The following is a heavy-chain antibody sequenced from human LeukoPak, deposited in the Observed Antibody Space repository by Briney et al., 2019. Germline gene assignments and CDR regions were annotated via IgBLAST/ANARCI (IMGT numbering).Heavy chain of an antibody. V-gene: IGHV1-8*01. J-gene: IGHJ4*02. CDR2: MDPNSADT. CDR1: GYTFTSNN. Sequence: ASVKVSCKASGYTFTSNNINWVRQAPGQGPEWMGWMDPNSADTAYAQKFQGRVAMTRDTSISTAYMELSSLRSEDTAVYYCARADTSGWFVDYWGQGTLVTVSS. CDR3: ARADTSGWFVDY. D-gene: IGHD6-19*01.